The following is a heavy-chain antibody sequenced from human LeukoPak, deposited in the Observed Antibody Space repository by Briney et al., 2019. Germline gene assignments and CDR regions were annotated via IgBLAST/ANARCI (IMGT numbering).Heavy chain of an antibody. CDR1: GYTFTGRY. CDR3: AREGHCSSTNCYFSFDY. Sequence: ASVKVSCKASGYTFTGRYLHWVRQAPGQALEWMGWINPNSGGTNYAQKFEGRVTMTRDTCIITAYMQMSRLRSDDTAVYYCAREGHCSSTNCYFSFDYWGQGTLVTVSP. J-gene: IGHJ4*02. D-gene: IGHD2-2*01. V-gene: IGHV1-2*02. CDR2: INPNSGGT.